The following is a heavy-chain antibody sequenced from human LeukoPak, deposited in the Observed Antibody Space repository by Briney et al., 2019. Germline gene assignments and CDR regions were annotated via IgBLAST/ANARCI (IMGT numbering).Heavy chain of an antibody. CDR2: IYHSGST. Sequence: PSETLSLTCTVSGGSISSSSYYWGWIRQPPGKGLEWIGEIYHSGSTNYNPSLKSRVTISVDKSKNQFSLKLSSVTAADTAVYYCAIGYADAFDIWGQGTMVTVSS. CDR3: AIGYADAFDI. CDR1: GGSISSSSYY. V-gene: IGHV4-39*07. J-gene: IGHJ3*02. D-gene: IGHD1-1*01.